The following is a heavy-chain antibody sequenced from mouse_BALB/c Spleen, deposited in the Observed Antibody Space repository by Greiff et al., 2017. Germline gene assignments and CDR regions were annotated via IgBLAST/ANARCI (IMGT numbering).Heavy chain of an antibody. CDR1: GFTFSSYG. CDR2: INSNGGST. Sequence: EVKLVESGGGLVQPGGSLKLSCAASGFTFSSYGMSWVRQTPDKRLELVATINSNGGSTYYPDSVKGRFTISRDNAKNTLYLQMSSLKSEDTAMYYCARDLLPFDYWGQGTTLTVSS. D-gene: IGHD1-1*01. V-gene: IGHV5-6-3*01. CDR3: ARDLLPFDY. J-gene: IGHJ2*01.